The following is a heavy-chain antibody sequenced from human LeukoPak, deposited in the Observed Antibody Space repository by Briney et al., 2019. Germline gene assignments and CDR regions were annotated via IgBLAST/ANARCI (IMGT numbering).Heavy chain of an antibody. J-gene: IGHJ4*02. CDR3: ARTLVVVTAYYFDY. V-gene: IGHV4-59*08. D-gene: IGHD2-21*02. Sequence: SETLSLTCTVSGGSISSYYWSWIRQPPGKGLEWIGYIYYGGSTNYNPSLKSRVTISVDTSKNQFSLKLSSVTAADTAVYYCARTLVVVTAYYFDYWGQGTLVTVSS. CDR1: GGSISSYY. CDR2: IYYGGST.